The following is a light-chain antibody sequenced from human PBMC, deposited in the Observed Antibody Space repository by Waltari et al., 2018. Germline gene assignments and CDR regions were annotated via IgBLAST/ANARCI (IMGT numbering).Light chain of an antibody. CDR2: GAS. CDR1: QSISSN. V-gene: IGKV3-15*01. CDR3: QQYNNWPGT. J-gene: IGKJ1*01. Sequence: EIMMTQSPPTLSVSPGARATLSCRASQSISSNLAWYQQKPGQGPSLLIYGASTRATGLPARFSGSGSGTEFTLTISSLQSEDFAVYYCQQYNNWPGTFGQGTKVEIK.